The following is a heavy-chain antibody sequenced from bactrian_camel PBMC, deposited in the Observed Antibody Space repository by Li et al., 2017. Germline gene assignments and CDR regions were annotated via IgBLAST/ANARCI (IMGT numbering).Heavy chain of an antibody. V-gene: IGHV3S53*01. CDR1: GRIFSTCD. Sequence: HVQLVESGGGSVQAGQSLKLSCVVNGRIFSTCDMAWYRQVPGKERELVSNFGADGTISYEDSVKGRFTLSHDKSKNTVYLQLNSLKPEDSAIYYCAAGRIRCGETNYIDFWGQGTQVTVS. CDR3: AAGRIRCGETNYIDF. J-gene: IGHJ4*01. D-gene: IGHD5*01. CDR2: FGADGTI.